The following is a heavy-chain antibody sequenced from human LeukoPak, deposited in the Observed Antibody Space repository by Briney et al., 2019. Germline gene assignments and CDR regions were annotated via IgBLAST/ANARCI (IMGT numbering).Heavy chain of an antibody. CDR1: GGSISSYY. D-gene: IGHD6-13*01. J-gene: IGHJ5*02. CDR2: IYTSGST. V-gene: IGHV4-4*07. Sequence: SETLSLTCPVSGGSISSYYWSWIRQPAGKGLEWIGRIYTSGSTNYNPSLKSRVTMSVDTSKNQFSLKLSSVTAADTAVYYCARVIAAAGTVSNWFDPWGQGTLVTVSS. CDR3: ARVIAAAGTVSNWFDP.